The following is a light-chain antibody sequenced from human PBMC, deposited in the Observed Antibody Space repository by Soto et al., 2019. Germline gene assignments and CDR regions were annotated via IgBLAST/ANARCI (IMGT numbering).Light chain of an antibody. CDR3: CSLTTSHTYV. CDR1: SSDIGIYNF. CDR2: HVT. J-gene: IGLJ1*01. V-gene: IGLV2-14*03. Sequence: QPALTQPASVSGSPGQSITIFCTGTSSDIGIYNFVSWYQQHPGKAPKLMIYHVTYRPSGVSNRYSGSKSGNSASLTISGLQADDEADYYCCSLTTSHTYVFGSGTKVTVL.